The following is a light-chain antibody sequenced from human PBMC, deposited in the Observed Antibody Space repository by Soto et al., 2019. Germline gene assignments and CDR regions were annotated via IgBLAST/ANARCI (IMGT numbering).Light chain of an antibody. CDR3: MSFIDSTSTHWV. J-gene: IGLJ3*02. Sequence: QSALTQPASVSGSPGQSITISCTGNSSDVGHPYNYVSWYQQHPGKAPTLLIFKVSNRPSGISVRFSGSKSGNTTSLTLSGLRAEDEADSYCMSFIDSTSTHWVLGGGTKLTVL. V-gene: IGLV2-14*03. CDR1: SSDVGHPYNY. CDR2: KVS.